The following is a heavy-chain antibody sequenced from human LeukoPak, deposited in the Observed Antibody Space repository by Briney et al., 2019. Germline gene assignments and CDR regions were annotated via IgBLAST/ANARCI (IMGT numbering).Heavy chain of an antibody. V-gene: IGHV7-4-1*02. D-gene: IGHD6-19*01. CDR2: INTKTGNP. CDR3: ARGGYSRGQGSPFDY. Sequence: ASVKVSCKASGYTFTNYPMIWVRQAPGQGLEWMGWINTKTGNPTYAQGFTGRFIFSLDTSVGTTYLQINSLTTEDTAVYYCARGGYSRGQGSPFDYWGQGTLVTVSS. CDR1: GYTFTNYP. J-gene: IGHJ4*02.